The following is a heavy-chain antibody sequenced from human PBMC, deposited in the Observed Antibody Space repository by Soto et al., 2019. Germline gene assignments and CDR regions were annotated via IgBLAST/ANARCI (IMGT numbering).Heavy chain of an antibody. CDR3: ARGGYDY. CDR1: GGSISSSSYY. Sequence: QLKLQESVPGLVKPSETLSLTCTVSGGSISSSSYYWGWIRQPPGKGMECIGTIYYSGSTYYNPSLKSRVTISVDTSKNQFSLRLSSVTAADTAVYYCARGGYDYWGQGTLVTVSS. CDR2: IYYSGST. V-gene: IGHV4-39*01. D-gene: IGHD1-26*01. J-gene: IGHJ4*02.